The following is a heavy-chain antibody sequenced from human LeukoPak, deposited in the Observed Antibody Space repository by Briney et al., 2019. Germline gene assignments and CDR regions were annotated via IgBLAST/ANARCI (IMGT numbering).Heavy chain of an antibody. CDR1: GGSISSGDYY. Sequence: SETLSLTCTVSGGSISSGDYYWSWIRQPPGKGLEWIGYIYYSGSTYHNPSLKSRVTISVDTSKNQFSLKLSSVTSADTAVDXCARXXSXGYYYYMDXXGKGXTVTV. V-gene: IGHV4-30-4*08. J-gene: IGHJ6*03. CDR2: IYYSGST. CDR3: ARXXSXGYYYYMDX.